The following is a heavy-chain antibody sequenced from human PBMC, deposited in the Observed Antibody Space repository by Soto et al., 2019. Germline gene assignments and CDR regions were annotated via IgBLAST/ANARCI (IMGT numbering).Heavy chain of an antibody. J-gene: IGHJ5*02. CDR1: GGTFSSYA. V-gene: IGHV1-69*13. CDR2: IIPIFGTA. CDR3: AREFGVAGPKNWYGP. D-gene: IGHD3-3*01. Sequence: ASVKVSCKASGGTFSSYAISWVRQAPGQGLEWMGGIIPIFGTANYAQKFQGRVTITADESTSTAYMELRSLRSEDTAVYYCAREFGVAGPKNWYGPWGQGTLVTVSS.